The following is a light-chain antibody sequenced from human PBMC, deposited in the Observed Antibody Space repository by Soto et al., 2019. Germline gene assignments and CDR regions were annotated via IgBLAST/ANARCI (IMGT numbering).Light chain of an antibody. CDR3: QQYGTSEII. Sequence: EFVLTQSPGTLYLSPGERATLSCRASQSLTNSFIPWYQHRPGQAPRLLIYDTSSRASGIPDRFSGSGSGTGFTLTISRLEIEDFAVFCCQQYGTSEIIFGHGTWLEIK. J-gene: IGKJ5*01. CDR2: DTS. V-gene: IGKV3-20*01. CDR1: QSLTNSF.